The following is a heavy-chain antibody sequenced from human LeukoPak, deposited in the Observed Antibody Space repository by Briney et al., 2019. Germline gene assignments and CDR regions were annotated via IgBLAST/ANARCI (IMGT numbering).Heavy chain of an antibody. D-gene: IGHD5-18*01. CDR2: INPNSGGT. J-gene: IGHJ2*01. CDR3: ARGRGYSYGTGWYFDL. CDR1: GYTFTGYY. V-gene: IGHV1-2*02. Sequence: ASVKVSCKASGYTFTGYYMHWVRQAPGQGLEWMGWINPNSGGTNYAQKFQGRVTMTRDTSISTAYMELSRLRSDDTAVYYCARGRGYSYGTGWYFDLWGRGTLVTVSS.